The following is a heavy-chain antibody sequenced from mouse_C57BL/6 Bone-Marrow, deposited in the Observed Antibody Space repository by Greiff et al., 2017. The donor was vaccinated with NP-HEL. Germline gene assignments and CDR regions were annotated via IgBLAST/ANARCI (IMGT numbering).Heavy chain of an antibody. Sequence: VKLQQPGAELVKPGASVKLSCKASGYTFTSYWMHWVKQRPGQGLEWIGMIHPNSGSTNYNEKFKSKATLTVDKSSSTAYMQLSSLTSEDSAVYYCARQNAWFAYWGQGTLVTVSA. CDR1: GYTFTSYW. CDR3: ARQNAWFAY. CDR2: IHPNSGST. V-gene: IGHV1-64*01. J-gene: IGHJ3*01.